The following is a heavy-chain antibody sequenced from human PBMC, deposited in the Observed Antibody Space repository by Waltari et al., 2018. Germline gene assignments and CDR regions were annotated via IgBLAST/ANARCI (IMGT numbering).Heavy chain of an antibody. CDR1: GGSISDSTYY. CDR3: ARIDGSGSYYGVDY. V-gene: IGHV4-39*01. J-gene: IGHJ4*02. CDR2: IYYSGST. D-gene: IGHD3-10*01. Sequence: QLQLQESGPGLVKPSETLSLTCTVSGGSISDSTYYWGWIRQPPGKGLEWIGSIYYSGSTYYNPSLRSRVTISVDTSKNQFSLKLSSVTAADTAVYYCARIDGSGSYYGVDYWGQGTLVTVSS.